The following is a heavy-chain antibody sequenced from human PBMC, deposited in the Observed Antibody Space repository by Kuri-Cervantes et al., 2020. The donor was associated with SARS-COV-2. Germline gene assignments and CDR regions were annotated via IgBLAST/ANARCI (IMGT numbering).Heavy chain of an antibody. CDR3: ARTSPPNYGMDV. J-gene: IGHJ6*02. CDR2: INHSGNT. V-gene: IGHV4-39*07. CDR1: GGSISSGSYY. Sequence: SETLSLTCTVSGGSISSGSYYWSWIRQPPGKGLEWIGEINHSGNTNYDPSLKSRVTISVDTSKNQFSLKLSSVTAADTAVYYCARTSPPNYGMDVWGQGTTVTVSS.